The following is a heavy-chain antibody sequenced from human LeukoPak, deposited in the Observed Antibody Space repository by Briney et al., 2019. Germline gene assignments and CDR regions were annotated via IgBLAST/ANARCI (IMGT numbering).Heavy chain of an antibody. CDR3: ARDSSGNFIPDYFDY. J-gene: IGHJ4*02. CDR1: GFSFSVYS. CDR2: ISSSSNNI. Sequence: GGSLRLSCAASGFSFSVYSTNWVRQAPGKGLEWVSSISSSSNNIYYADSVKGRFTISRDNAKSSLYLRMNSLRAEDTAVYYCARDSSGNFIPDYFDYWGQGTLVTVPS. V-gene: IGHV3-21*01. D-gene: IGHD3-10*01.